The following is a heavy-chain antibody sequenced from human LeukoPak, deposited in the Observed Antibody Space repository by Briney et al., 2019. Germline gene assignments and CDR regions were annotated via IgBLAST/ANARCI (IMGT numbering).Heavy chain of an antibody. Sequence: ASVKVSCKASGYTFTGYYMHWVRQAPGQGLEWMGWINPNSGGTNYAQKFQGRVTMTRDTSISTAYMELSRLRSDDTAVYYCASPSSGVPAAISYYMDVWGKGTTVTVSS. D-gene: IGHD2-2*01. CDR3: ASPSSGVPAAISYYMDV. V-gene: IGHV1-2*02. CDR2: INPNSGGT. J-gene: IGHJ6*03. CDR1: GYTFTGYY.